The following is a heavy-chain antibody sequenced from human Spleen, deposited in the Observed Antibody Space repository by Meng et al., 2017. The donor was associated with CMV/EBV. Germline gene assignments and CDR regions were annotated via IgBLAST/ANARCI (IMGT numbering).Heavy chain of an antibody. CDR1: GFAFSSDA. D-gene: IGHD2-8*01. V-gene: IGHV3-23*01. J-gene: IGHJ4*02. Sequence: LRLSGSACGFAFSSDAMSWVRQAPGKGLEWVSAISGSGGSTYYADSVKGRFTIYRDNSKNTLYLQMNSLRAEDTAVYYCANDPMVFGHWGQGTLVTVSS. CDR2: ISGSGGST. CDR3: ANDPMVFGH.